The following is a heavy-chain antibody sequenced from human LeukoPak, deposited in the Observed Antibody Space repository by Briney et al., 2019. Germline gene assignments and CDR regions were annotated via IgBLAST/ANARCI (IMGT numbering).Heavy chain of an antibody. CDR2: ISGGGGNS. CDR1: GFTFGHYG. J-gene: IGHJ4*02. D-gene: IGHD2-21*02. V-gene: IGHV3-23*01. Sequence: GGSLRLSCAASGFTFGHYGMNWVRQAPGKGLEWVSSISGGGGNSHYADSVIGRFTISRDNSKNTLYLQMDSLRAGDTAIYYCAKRCNTDCQGDFDYWGQGTLVTVSS. CDR3: AKRCNTDCQGDFDY.